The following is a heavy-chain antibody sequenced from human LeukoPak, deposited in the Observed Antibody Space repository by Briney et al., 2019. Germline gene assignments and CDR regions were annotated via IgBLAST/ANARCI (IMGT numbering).Heavy chain of an antibody. CDR1: GGSISSYY. V-gene: IGHV4-59*01. J-gene: IGHJ4*02. CDR2: IYYSGST. D-gene: IGHD3-3*01. Sequence: SETLSLTCTVSGGSISSYYWSWIRQPPGKGLEWIGYIYYSGSTNYNPSLKSRVTISVDTSKNQFSLKLSSVTAADTGVYYCASYDFWSGYYFDYWGQGTLVTVSS. CDR3: ASYDFWSGYYFDY.